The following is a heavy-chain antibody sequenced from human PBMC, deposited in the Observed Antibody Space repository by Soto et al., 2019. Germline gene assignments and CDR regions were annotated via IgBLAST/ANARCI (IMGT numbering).Heavy chain of an antibody. V-gene: IGHV1-69*01. Sequence: QVQLVRSGAEVKKPGSSVKVSCKASGGTFSSYAISWVRQAPGQGLEWMGGIIPIFGTANYAQKFQGRVTITADESTSTAYMELSSLRSEDTAVYYCASEPMEDYYYGMDVWGQGTTVTVSS. J-gene: IGHJ6*02. CDR1: GGTFSSYA. CDR2: IIPIFGTA. CDR3: ASEPMEDYYYGMDV. D-gene: IGHD3-10*01.